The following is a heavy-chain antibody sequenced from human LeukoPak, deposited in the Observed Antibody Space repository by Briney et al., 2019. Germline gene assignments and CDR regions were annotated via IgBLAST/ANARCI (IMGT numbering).Heavy chain of an antibody. J-gene: IGHJ3*01. CDR3: AKCARSGGACYDAFDL. Sequence: GVSLRLSCAASGFTFSSYAMSWVRQAPGKGLEWVSSISGGGGVTYYADSVKGRFTVSRDNSKSTVWLQMNSLRAGDTAVYYCAKCARSGGACYDAFDLWGQGTMVTVSS. CDR1: GFTFSSYA. V-gene: IGHV3-23*01. CDR2: ISGGGGVT. D-gene: IGHD2-15*01.